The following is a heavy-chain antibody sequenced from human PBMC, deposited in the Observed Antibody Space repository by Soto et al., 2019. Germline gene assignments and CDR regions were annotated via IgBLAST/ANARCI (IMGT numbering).Heavy chain of an antibody. Sequence: QVQLVESGGGVVQPGRSLRLSCAASGFTFSSYGMHWVRQAPDKGLEWVAVIWYDGSKKYYADSVKGRFTISIDNSKNTLYLQMNSIRAEDTAVYYCAREFRAMDLDYWGQGTLVTVSS. J-gene: IGHJ4*02. CDR2: IWYDGSKK. D-gene: IGHD5-18*01. V-gene: IGHV3-33*01. CDR3: AREFRAMDLDY. CDR1: GFTFSSYG.